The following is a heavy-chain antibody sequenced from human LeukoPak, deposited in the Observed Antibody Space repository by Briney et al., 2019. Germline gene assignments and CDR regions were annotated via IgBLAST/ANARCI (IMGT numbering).Heavy chain of an antibody. CDR2: INPNIGGT. J-gene: IGHJ4*02. D-gene: IGHD3-22*01. Sequence: GASVKVSCKTSGSTFTAYSMHWVRQAPGQGLEWMGWINPNIGGTNYAQKFQGRVIMTRDTSISTAYMDLSRLRSDDTAVYYCARDGHDSSGYYEDYWGQGTLVTVSS. CDR3: ARDGHDSSGYYEDY. CDR1: GSTFTAYS. V-gene: IGHV1-2*02.